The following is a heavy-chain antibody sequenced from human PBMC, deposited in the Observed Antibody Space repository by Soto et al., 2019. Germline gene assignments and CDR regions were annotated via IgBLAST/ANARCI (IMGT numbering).Heavy chain of an antibody. CDR1: GFTFSSYS. J-gene: IGHJ4*02. Sequence: GGSLRLSCAASGFTFSSYSMSWVRQAPGKGLEWVANIKQDGSEKYYVDSLKGRFTISRDNAKNLLYLQMNSLRVEDTAVYYCAGGAGWLAGKWAQGTQVTVSS. V-gene: IGHV3-7*01. CDR2: IKQDGSEK. CDR3: AGGAGWLAGK. D-gene: IGHD6-19*01.